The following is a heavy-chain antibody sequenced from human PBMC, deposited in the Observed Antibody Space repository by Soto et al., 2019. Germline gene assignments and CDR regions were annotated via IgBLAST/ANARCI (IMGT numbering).Heavy chain of an antibody. CDR1: GFTFSAYY. D-gene: IGHD6-19*01. CDR2: ISSSGDTG. CDR3: ARDRGAVVGQYFDY. Sequence: QVPLVESGGGLVKPGGSLRLSCAASGFTFSAYYMSWIRQAPGKGLEWISYISSSGDTGNYADSVKGRFTVSRDNAXNSLYLQMNSLRAEDTAVYYCARDRGAVVGQYFDYWGQGTLVTVSS. J-gene: IGHJ4*02. V-gene: IGHV3-11*01.